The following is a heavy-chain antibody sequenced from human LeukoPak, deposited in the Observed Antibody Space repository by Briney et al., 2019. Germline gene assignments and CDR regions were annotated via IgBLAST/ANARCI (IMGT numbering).Heavy chain of an antibody. Sequence: GGSLRLSCAASGFTFDDYAMHWVRQAPGKGLEWASGISWNSGSIGYADSVKGRFTISRDNAKNSLYLQMSSLRAEDTALYYCAKDTVAGPYYYGMDVWGQGTTVTVSS. CDR1: GFTFDDYA. D-gene: IGHD6-19*01. J-gene: IGHJ6*02. V-gene: IGHV3-9*01. CDR3: AKDTVAGPYYYGMDV. CDR2: ISWNSGSI.